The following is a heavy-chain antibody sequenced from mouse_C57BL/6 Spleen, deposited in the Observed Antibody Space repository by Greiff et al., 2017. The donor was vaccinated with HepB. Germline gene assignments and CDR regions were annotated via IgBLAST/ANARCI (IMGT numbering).Heavy chain of an antibody. J-gene: IGHJ4*01. CDR3: TRGDYYGISYDYYAMDY. Sequence: VQLQQSGTVLARPGASVKMSCKTSGYTFTSYWMHWVKQRPGQGLEWIGAIYPGNSDTSYNQKFKGKAKLTAVTSASTAYMELSSLTNEDSAVYYCTRGDYYGISYDYYAMDYWGQGTSVTVSS. CDR1: GYTFTSYW. D-gene: IGHD1-1*01. V-gene: IGHV1-5*01. CDR2: IYPGNSDT.